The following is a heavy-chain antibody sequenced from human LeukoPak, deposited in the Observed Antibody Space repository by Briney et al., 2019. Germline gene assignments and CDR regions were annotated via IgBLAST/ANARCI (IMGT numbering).Heavy chain of an antibody. D-gene: IGHD3-16*01. Sequence: GGSLRLSCEASGFTFSAYAMTWVRQAPGKGLEWVSSIGSDNKPHYSESVKGRFAISRDNCKSMLFLQLNSLRVEDTAVYFCARNLKVGGVYFDYWGQGTLVTVSS. J-gene: IGHJ4*02. CDR1: GFTFSAYA. V-gene: IGHV3-23*05. CDR2: IGSDNKP. CDR3: ARNLKVGGVYFDY.